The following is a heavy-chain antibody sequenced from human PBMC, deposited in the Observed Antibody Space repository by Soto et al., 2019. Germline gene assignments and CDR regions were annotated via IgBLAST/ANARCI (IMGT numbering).Heavy chain of an antibody. Sequence: QVQLVQSGAEVKKPGSSVKVSCKASGGTFSSNAISWVRQAPGQGLEWMGGIIPIFGTANYAQKFQGRVTITADEXXSXAXXELSSLRSEDTAVYYCARDLLDYYGSGSYYQYFDYWGQGTLVTVSS. CDR2: IIPIFGTA. CDR1: GGTFSSNA. D-gene: IGHD3-10*01. CDR3: ARDLLDYYGSGSYYQYFDY. V-gene: IGHV1-69*12. J-gene: IGHJ4*02.